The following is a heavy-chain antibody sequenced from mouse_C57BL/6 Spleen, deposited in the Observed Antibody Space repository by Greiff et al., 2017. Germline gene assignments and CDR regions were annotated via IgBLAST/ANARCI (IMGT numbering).Heavy chain of an antibody. J-gene: IGHJ3*01. CDR2: IDPSDSYP. Sequence: QVQLKQPGAELVKPGASVKLSCKASGYTFTSYWMQWVKQRPGQGLEWIGEIDPSDSYPNYNQKFKGKATLTVDTSSSTAYMQLSSLTSEDSAVYYCARGDPTWFAYWGQGTLVTVSA. V-gene: IGHV1-50*01. CDR1: GYTFTSYW. D-gene: IGHD3-3*01. CDR3: ARGDPTWFAY.